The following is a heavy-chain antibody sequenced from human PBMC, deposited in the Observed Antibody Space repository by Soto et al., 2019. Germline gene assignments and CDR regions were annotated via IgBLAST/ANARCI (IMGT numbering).Heavy chain of an antibody. CDR2: IIPIFGTP. D-gene: IGHD2-2*01. J-gene: IGHJ6*02. V-gene: IGHV1-69*13. Sequence: SVKVSCKPSGGTFTSYAFSWVRQAPGQGLEWMGGIIPIFGTPDYAQNFQGRVTITADESTRTASMELSSLRSDDTAVYYCARERSVGYCITTTCPKPFYYYAMDVWGQGTTVTASS. CDR1: GGTFTSYA. CDR3: ARERSVGYCITTTCPKPFYYYAMDV.